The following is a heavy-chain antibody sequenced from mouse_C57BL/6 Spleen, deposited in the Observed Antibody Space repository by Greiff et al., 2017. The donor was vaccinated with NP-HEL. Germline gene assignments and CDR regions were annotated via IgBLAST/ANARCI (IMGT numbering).Heavy chain of an antibody. Sequence: EVQRVESGAELVKPGASVKLSCTASGFNFKDYYMHWVKQRTEQGLEWIGRIYPEDGDTKYAPKFQGKATVTADTSSNTAYLQLSSLTSEDTAVYYCARGEYCGSSPWFAYWGQGTLVTVSA. CDR3: ARGEYCGSSPWFAY. CDR2: IYPEDGDT. V-gene: IGHV14-2*01. J-gene: IGHJ3*01. D-gene: IGHD1-1*01. CDR1: GFNFKDYY.